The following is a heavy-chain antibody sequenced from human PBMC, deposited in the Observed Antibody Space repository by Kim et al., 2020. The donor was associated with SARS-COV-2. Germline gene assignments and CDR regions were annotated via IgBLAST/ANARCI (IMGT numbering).Heavy chain of an antibody. V-gene: IGHV3-48*02. D-gene: IGHD6-13*01. J-gene: IGHJ4*02. Sequence: YADSVRDQFTISRDDAKYSVFLQMNSLGDEDTAVYYCARDCGPDSSPVDYWGQGTLVTVSS. CDR3: ARDCGPDSSPVDY.